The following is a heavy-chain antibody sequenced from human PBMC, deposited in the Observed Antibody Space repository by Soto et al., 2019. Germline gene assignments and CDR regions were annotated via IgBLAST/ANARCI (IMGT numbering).Heavy chain of an antibody. D-gene: IGHD3-10*01. Sequence: XESLSLPFAVYGGSFSGYYWGWIRQPPGKGLDWIGEINHSGSTNYNPSLKSRVTISVDTSKNQFSLKLSSVTAADTAVYYCARGVYYGSASLGYWGQGTLVTVSS. CDR3: ARGVYYGSASLGY. V-gene: IGHV4-34*01. CDR2: INHSGST. J-gene: IGHJ4*02. CDR1: GGSFSGYY.